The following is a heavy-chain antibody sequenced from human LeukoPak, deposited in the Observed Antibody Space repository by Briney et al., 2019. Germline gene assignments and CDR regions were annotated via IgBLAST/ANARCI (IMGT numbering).Heavy chain of an antibody. Sequence: SETLSLTCTVSGGSISKSNYYWGWIRQHPGKGLEWIGSIFYSGGTYYNPSLKRRVTVSVDTSKNQFSLRLSSVTAADTAVYYCARHEEITFGGVIGLFDHWGQGSLVTVSS. J-gene: IGHJ4*02. CDR1: GGSISKSNYY. CDR2: IFYSGGT. CDR3: ARHEEITFGGVIGLFDH. V-gene: IGHV4-39*01. D-gene: IGHD3-16*02.